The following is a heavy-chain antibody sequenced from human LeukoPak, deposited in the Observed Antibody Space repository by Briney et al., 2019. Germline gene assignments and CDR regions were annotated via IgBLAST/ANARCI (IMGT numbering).Heavy chain of an antibody. CDR2: IYYSGST. CDR1: GGSVSSGSYY. V-gene: IGHV4-61*01. J-gene: IGHJ4*02. D-gene: IGHD5-12*01. CDR3: ARVRGYSGYDSPFDY. Sequence: TSQTLSLTCTVSGGSVSSGSYYWSWIRQPPGKGLEWIGYIYYSGSTNYNPSLKSRVTISVDTSKNQFSLKLSSVTAADTAVYYCARVRGYSGYDSPFDYWGQGTLVTVSS.